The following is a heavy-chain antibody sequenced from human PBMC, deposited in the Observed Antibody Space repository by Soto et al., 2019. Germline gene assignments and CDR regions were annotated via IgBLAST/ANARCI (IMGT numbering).Heavy chain of an antibody. V-gene: IGHV3-23*01. CDR2: ISGSGGST. Sequence: GGSLRLSCAASGFTFSSYAMSWVRQAPGKGLEWVSAISGSGGSTYYADSVKGRFTISRDNSKNTLYLQMNSLRAEDTAVYYCARRLKAEQQPGPPWFDPWGQGTLVTVSS. CDR1: GFTFSSYA. J-gene: IGHJ5*02. D-gene: IGHD1-1*01. CDR3: ARRLKAEQQPGPPWFDP.